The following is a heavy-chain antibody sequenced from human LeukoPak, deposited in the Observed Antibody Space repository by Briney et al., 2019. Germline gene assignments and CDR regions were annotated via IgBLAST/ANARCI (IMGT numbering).Heavy chain of an antibody. Sequence: PGGSLRLSCAASGFTFSSYSMNWVRQAPGKGLEWVSSISSSSSYIYYADSVKGRFTISRDNAKNSLYLQMNSLRAEDTAVYYCARESPLGYCSGGSCYSGYRGLDYWGQGTLVTVSS. CDR2: ISSSSSYI. CDR1: GFTFSSYS. CDR3: ARESPLGYCSGGSCYSGYRGLDY. J-gene: IGHJ4*02. V-gene: IGHV3-21*01. D-gene: IGHD2-15*01.